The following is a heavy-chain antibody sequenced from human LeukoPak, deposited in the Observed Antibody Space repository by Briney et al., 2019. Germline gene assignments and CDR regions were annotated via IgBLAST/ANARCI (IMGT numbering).Heavy chain of an antibody. J-gene: IGHJ4*02. D-gene: IGHD2-2*01. CDR3: ASLSHCSTSSCFDY. Sequence: ETLSLTCTVSGGSISSGDYYWSWIRQPPGKGLEWIGCAFYTGSTNYNPSLKSRVTISIDTSKSQFSLRLTSVTAADTAIYYCASLSHCSTSSCFDYWGRGTLVTVSS. CDR1: GGSISSGDYY. CDR2: AFYTGST. V-gene: IGHV4-61*08.